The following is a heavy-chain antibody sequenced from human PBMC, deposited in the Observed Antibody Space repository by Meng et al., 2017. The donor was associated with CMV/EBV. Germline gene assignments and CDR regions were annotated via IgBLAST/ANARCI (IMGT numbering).Heavy chain of an antibody. CDR3: ASLIAARERNDY. Sequence: GSLRLSCTVSGGSVSSGSYYWSWIRQPPGKGLEWIGYIYYSGSTYYNPSLKSRVTISVDTSKNQFSLKLSSVTAADTAVYYCASLIAARERNDYWGQGTLVTVSS. CDR2: IYYSGST. J-gene: IGHJ4*02. CDR1: GGSVSSGSYY. V-gene: IGHV4-61*01. D-gene: IGHD6-6*01.